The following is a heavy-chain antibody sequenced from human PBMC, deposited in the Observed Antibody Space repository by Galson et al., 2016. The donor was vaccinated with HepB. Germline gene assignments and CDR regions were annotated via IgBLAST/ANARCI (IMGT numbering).Heavy chain of an antibody. D-gene: IGHD3-10*01. CDR1: RFFFSNYG. CDR2: VSYDGYSK. CDR3: AKDVYTSGSEYGMDV. V-gene: IGHV3-30*18. J-gene: IGHJ6*02. Sequence: SLRLSCAASRFFFSNYGMHWVRQAPGKGLAWVAVVSYDGYSKYYADSVKGRFTISRDNSKTTMYLQMNSLRVEDTAVYYCAKDVYTSGSEYGMDVGGQGTTVTVSS.